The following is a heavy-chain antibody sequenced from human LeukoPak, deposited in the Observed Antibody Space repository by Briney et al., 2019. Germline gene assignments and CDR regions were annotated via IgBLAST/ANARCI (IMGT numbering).Heavy chain of an antibody. D-gene: IGHD1-1*01. CDR2: IYSGGST. CDR3: ARNLPERPIDY. V-gene: IGHV3-53*01. CDR1: GFTVSSNY. J-gene: IGHJ4*02. Sequence: GGSLRLSCAASGFTVSSNYMSWVRQAPGKGLEWVSVIYSGGSTYYADSVKGRFTISRDNSKNTLYLQMNSLRAEDTAVYYCARNLPERPIDYWGQGTLVTVSS.